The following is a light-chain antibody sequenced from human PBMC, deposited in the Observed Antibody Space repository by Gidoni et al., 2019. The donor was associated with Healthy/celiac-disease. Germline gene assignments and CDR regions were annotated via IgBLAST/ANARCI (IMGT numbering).Light chain of an antibody. V-gene: IGKV3-15*01. CDR3: QQDNNRPPIT. CDR1: QSVSSN. Sequence: DIVMTQSPATLSVSPGERATRSCRASQSVSSNLAWYQQKPGQAPRLLIYGASTRATGIPARFSGSGSGTEFTLTISSLQSEDFAVYYCQQDNNRPPITFGQGTRLEIK. J-gene: IGKJ5*01. CDR2: GAS.